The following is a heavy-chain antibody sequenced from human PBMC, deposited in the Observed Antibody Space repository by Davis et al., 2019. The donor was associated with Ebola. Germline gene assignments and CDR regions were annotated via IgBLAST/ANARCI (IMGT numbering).Heavy chain of an antibody. CDR2: IKSRPDGGAT. CDR1: GFTFTNAW. V-gene: IGHV3-15*07. Sequence: GESLKISCADSGFTFTNAWMNWVRQVPGKGLEWVGRIKSRPDGGATDYAAPAKGRFTISRDDSKNTLYLQMNSLTTEDTAVYYCARAVVVPGPYYFDYWGQGILVTFSS. J-gene: IGHJ4*02. D-gene: IGHD2-2*01. CDR3: ARAVVVPGPYYFDY.